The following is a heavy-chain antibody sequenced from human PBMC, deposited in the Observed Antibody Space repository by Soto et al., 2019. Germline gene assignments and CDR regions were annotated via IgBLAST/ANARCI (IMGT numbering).Heavy chain of an antibody. D-gene: IGHD5-12*01. CDR2: IYYSGTT. J-gene: IGHJ6*02. Sequence: PSETLSLTCNVSGGSISTYYWTWIRQPPGKGLEWIGYIYYSGTTNYNPSLKSRVTISVDTSKNQFSLKLNSVTAADTAVYYCASGSSTIIDYYCGMDVRGQGTTLTGS. CDR1: GGSISTYY. CDR3: ASGSSTIIDYYCGMDV. V-gene: IGHV4-59*01.